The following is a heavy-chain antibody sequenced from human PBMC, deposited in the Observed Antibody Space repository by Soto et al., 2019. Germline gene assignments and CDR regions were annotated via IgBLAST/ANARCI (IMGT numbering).Heavy chain of an antibody. Sequence: QVQVVQSGAEVKKPGSSVKVSCKASGGTFSNYALNWVRQAPGHGLEWMGAIIPLFGTTNYAEKFQGRVTITADKATSAACMELRSLRSEDTAVYYCARGVPYYYNSSGFPLNDWGQGTLVTVSS. CDR3: ARGVPYYYNSSGFPLND. D-gene: IGHD3-22*01. CDR2: IIPLFGTT. CDR1: GGTFSNYA. V-gene: IGHV1-69*06. J-gene: IGHJ4*02.